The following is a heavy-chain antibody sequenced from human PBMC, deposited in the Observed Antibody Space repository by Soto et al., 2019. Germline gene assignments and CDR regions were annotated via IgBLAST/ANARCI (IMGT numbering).Heavy chain of an antibody. CDR3: ARGRSILLWFGESSLDY. V-gene: IGHV4-34*01. CDR2: INHSGST. CDR1: DADTSSYS. Sequence: PSMPLSLTRAINDADTSSYSRRWLSACKRKGLEWIGEINHSGSTNYNPSLKSRVTISVDTSKNQFSLKLSSVTAADTAVYYCARGRSILLWFGESSLDYWGQGTLVTVS. J-gene: IGHJ4*02. D-gene: IGHD3-10*01.